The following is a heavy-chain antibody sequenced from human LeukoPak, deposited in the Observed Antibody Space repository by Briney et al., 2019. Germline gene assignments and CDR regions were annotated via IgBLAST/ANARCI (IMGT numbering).Heavy chain of an antibody. CDR1: GFTFSNYA. J-gene: IGHJ5*02. CDR3: AKSQRENWFVP. CDR2: ISGDGGGT. V-gene: IGHV3-23*01. Sequence: GGSLRLSCAASGFTFSNYAMNWVRQAPGKGLEWVSAISGDGGGTYYADSVKGRFTISRDNSKNTLYLQMNSLRAEDTAVYYCAKSQRENWFVPWGQGTLVTVSS.